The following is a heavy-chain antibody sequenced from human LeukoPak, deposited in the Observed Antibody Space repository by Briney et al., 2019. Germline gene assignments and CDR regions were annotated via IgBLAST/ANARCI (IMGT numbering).Heavy chain of an antibody. J-gene: IGHJ4*02. Sequence: GGSLRLSCTASGFTFRDFAMSWFRQAPGKGLEWVGFIRSKGYGGTTEYAASVKGRFTISRDDSKSVAYLQMNSLKIEDTAVYYCTKSKRFDYWGQGTLVTVSS. CDR3: TKSKRFDY. CDR1: GFTFRDFA. CDR2: IRSKGYGGTT. V-gene: IGHV3-49*03.